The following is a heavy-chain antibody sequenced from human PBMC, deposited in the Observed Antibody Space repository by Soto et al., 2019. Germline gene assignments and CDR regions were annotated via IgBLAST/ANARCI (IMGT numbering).Heavy chain of an antibody. V-gene: IGHV4-28*01. CDR3: ARNRGHDYGDYVSN. CDR1: GYSISSSNW. CDR2: IYYSGST. J-gene: IGHJ4*02. Sequence: SETLSLTCAVSGYSISSSNWWGWIRQPPGKGLEWIGYIYYSGSTYYNPSLKSRVTMSVDTSKNQFSLKLSSVTAVDTAVYYCARNRGHDYGDYVSNWGQGTLVTVSS. D-gene: IGHD4-17*01.